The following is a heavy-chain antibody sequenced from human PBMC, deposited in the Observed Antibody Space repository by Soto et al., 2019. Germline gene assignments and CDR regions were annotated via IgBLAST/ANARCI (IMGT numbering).Heavy chain of an antibody. V-gene: IGHV4-39*01. D-gene: IGHD2-2*02. CDR2: SHSSGSS. CDR3: ARHDDLYTSFDY. Sequence: QLQLQESGPGLVKPSETVSLTCAVSGAPVSSTSYYCAGIRQPPGRGLEWVGTSHSSGSSYYNPSLQSRVTISLNTSTNQFSLRLTSVTAADTAVYFCARHDDLYTSFDYWGQGTLLSVSS. J-gene: IGHJ4*02. CDR1: GAPVSSTSYY.